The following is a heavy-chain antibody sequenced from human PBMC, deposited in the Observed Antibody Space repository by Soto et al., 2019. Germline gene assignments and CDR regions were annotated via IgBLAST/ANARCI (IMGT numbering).Heavy chain of an antibody. CDR2: INHSGST. J-gene: IGHJ4*02. V-gene: IGHV4-34*01. CDR3: ARGPHRTPVGY. CDR1: GGSFSGYY. D-gene: IGHD1-1*01. Sequence: SETLSLTCAVYGGSFSGYYWSCIRQPPGKGLEWIGEINHSGSTNYNPSLKSRVTISVDTSKNQFSLKLSSVTAADTAVYYCARGPHRTPVGYWGQGTLVTGSS.